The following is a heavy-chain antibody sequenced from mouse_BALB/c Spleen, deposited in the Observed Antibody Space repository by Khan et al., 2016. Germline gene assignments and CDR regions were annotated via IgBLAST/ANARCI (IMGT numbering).Heavy chain of an antibody. CDR3: PTIYYGNAEGNFCAMDS. D-gene: IGHD2-1*01. V-gene: IGHV14-3*02. CDR1: GFNIKDTY. J-gene: IGHJ4*01. CDR2: IDPANGNT. Sequence: VQLKESGAELVKPGASVRLSCTTSGFNIKDTYIHWVKQRPEQGLEWIGRIDPANGNTEYATKFQGKATITADTSYNTAYLQLSNLTSEDTAVSYCPTIYYGNAEGNFCAMDSWVQGTSVTVSA.